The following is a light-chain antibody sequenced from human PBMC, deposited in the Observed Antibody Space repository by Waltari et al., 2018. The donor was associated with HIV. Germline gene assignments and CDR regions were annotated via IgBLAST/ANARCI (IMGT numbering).Light chain of an antibody. J-gene: IGKJ2*03. CDR3: QQFNSYPYS. V-gene: IGKV1-9*01. CDR2: AAS. CDR1: QGISSY. Sequence: DIQLTQSPSFLSASVGDRVTITCRASQGISSYLAWYQQKPGKAPKLLIYAASTLQSVVPSRFSGSGSGTEFTLTISSLQPEDFATYYCQQFNSYPYSFGQGTKLEIK.